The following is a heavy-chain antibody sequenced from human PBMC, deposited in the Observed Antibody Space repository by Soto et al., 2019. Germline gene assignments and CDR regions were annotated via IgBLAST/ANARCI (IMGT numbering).Heavy chain of an antibody. D-gene: IGHD6-13*01. Sequence: GGSLRLSCAASGFTFSSYWMSWVRQAPGKGLEWVANIKQDGSEKYYVDSVKGRFTISRDNAKNSLYLQMNSLRAEDTAVYYCACWAAAGTWYSWFDPWGQGTLVTVSS. CDR3: ACWAAAGTWYSWFDP. V-gene: IGHV3-7*01. CDR2: IKQDGSEK. J-gene: IGHJ5*02. CDR1: GFTFSSYW.